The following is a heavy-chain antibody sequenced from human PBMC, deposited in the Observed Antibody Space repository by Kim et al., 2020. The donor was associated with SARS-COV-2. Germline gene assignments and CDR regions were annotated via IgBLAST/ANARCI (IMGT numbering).Heavy chain of an antibody. D-gene: IGHD2-8*01. Sequence: GDAHYGRDFQGRVTLTRDTSINTVYMELRRLQSNDTAVYYCARVLGVLGYWGQGTLVTVSS. CDR2: GDA. V-gene: IGHV1-2*02. CDR3: ARVLGVLGY. J-gene: IGHJ4*02.